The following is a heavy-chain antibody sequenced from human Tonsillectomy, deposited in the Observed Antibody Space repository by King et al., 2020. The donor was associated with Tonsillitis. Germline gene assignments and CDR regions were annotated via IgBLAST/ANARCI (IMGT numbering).Heavy chain of an antibody. D-gene: IGHD1-26*01. Sequence: QLVQSGGGLVQPEGSLRLSCAASGFTFSLYAMSWVRQAPGKGLEWVSVISGSGSSTKYADSVKGRFTVSRDKSKNTLFLQMNSLRVEDTAVYFCAKDRLGSKDYFDYWGQGTVVTVSS. CDR3: AKDRLGSKDYFDY. CDR2: ISGSGSST. V-gene: IGHV3-23*04. CDR1: GFTFSLYA. J-gene: IGHJ4*02.